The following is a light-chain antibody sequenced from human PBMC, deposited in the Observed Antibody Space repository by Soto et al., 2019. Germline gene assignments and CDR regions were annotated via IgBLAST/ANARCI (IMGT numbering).Light chain of an antibody. J-gene: IGKJ5*01. Sequence: EIQHTQSPSSLSAPVGARVTITCQASQDISNYLNWYQQKPGKAPKLLIYDAFNLETGVPSRFSGSGSGTDFTFTISSLQPADSATYYCQPYGNFPPTTFGHGTRLEIK. CDR2: DAF. CDR1: QDISNY. V-gene: IGKV1-33*01. CDR3: QPYGNFPPTT.